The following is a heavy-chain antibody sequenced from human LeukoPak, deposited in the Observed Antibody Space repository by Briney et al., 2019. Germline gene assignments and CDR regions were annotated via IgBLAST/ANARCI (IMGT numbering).Heavy chain of an antibody. D-gene: IGHD5-12*01. CDR1: GYTFTSYG. V-gene: IGHV1-18*01. Sequence: EASVKVSCKASGYTFTSYGISRVRQAPGQGLEWMGWISAYNGNTNYAQKLQGRVTMTTDTSTSTAYMEPRSLRSDDTAVYYCARDVATISYYYYGMDVWGQGTTVTVSS. CDR3: ARDVATISYYYYGMDV. CDR2: ISAYNGNT. J-gene: IGHJ6*02.